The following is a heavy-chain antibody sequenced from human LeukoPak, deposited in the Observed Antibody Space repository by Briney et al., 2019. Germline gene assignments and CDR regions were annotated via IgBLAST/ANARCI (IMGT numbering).Heavy chain of an antibody. CDR3: ARESNPYDSSGYYSPTFDY. J-gene: IGHJ4*02. D-gene: IGHD3-22*01. CDR2: ISAYNGNT. CDR1: GGTFSSYA. Sequence: GASVKVSCKASGGTFSSYAISWVRQAPGQGLEWMGWISAYNGNTNYAQKLQGRVTMTTDTSTSTAYMELRSLRSDDTAVYYCARESNPYDSSGYYSPTFDYWGQGTLVTVSS. V-gene: IGHV1-18*01.